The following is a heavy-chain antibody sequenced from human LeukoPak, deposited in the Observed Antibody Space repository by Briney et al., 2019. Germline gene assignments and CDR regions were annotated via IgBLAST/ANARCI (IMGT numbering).Heavy chain of an antibody. CDR2: INHSGST. D-gene: IGHD4-23*01. CDR1: GGSFSGYY. V-gene: IGHV4-34*01. CDR3: ARGPGLRWQYSDY. Sequence: ASETLSLTCAVYGGSFSGYYWSWIRQPPGKGLEWIGEINHSGSTNYNPSLKSRVTISVDTSKNQFSLKLSSVTAADTAVYYCARGPGLRWQYSDYWGQGTLVTVSS. J-gene: IGHJ4*02.